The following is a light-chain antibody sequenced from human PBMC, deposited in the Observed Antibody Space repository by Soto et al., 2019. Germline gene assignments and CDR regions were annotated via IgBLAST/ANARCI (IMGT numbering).Light chain of an antibody. CDR3: QHYGAAPIT. Sequence: EIMMTQSPPTLSVSPGERATLSCRASQSVSSNLAWYQQKPGQAPRLLIYGASNRATGIPARFSGSGSGTDFTLTISSLEPEDFALYYCQHYGAAPITFGQGTRLEIK. V-gene: IGKV3D-15*01. CDR2: GAS. J-gene: IGKJ5*01. CDR1: QSVSSN.